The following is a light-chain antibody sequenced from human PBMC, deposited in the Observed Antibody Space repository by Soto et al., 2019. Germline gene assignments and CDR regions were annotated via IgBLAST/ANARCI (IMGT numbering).Light chain of an antibody. Sequence: EIVLTQSPATLSLSPGERATLSGRASQSVSSYLAWYQQKPGQAPRLLIYDSSNRAAGIPARFSGSGSGTDFTLTISSLEPEDFAVYYCQQRSNWPRTFVQGTKVEIK. V-gene: IGKV3-11*01. CDR2: DSS. CDR3: QQRSNWPRT. J-gene: IGKJ1*01. CDR1: QSVSSY.